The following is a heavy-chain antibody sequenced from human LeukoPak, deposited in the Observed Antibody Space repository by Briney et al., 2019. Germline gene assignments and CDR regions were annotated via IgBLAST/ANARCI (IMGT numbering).Heavy chain of an antibody. CDR3: AKSLWFGELGFFNFDY. CDR2: ISGSGGST. D-gene: IGHD3-10*01. V-gene: IGHV3-23*01. CDR1: GFTFSSYA. Sequence: GGSLRLSCAASGFTFSSYAMSWVRQAPGKGLEWVSAISGSGGSTYYADSVKGRFTISRDNSKNTLYLQMNSLRAEVTAVYYCAKSLWFGELGFFNFDYWGQGTLVTVSS. J-gene: IGHJ4*02.